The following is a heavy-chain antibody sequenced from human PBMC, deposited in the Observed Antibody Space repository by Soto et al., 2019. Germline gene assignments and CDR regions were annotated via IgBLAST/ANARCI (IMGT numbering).Heavy chain of an antibody. J-gene: IGHJ6*02. D-gene: IGHD6-25*01. Sequence: SETLSLTCTVSGGSISSYYWSWIRQPPGKGLEWIGYIYYSGSTNYNPSLKSRVTISVDTSKNQFSLKLSSVTAADTAVYYCARVKGIPAATIYYYYGMDVWGQGTTVTVS. CDR2: IYYSGST. CDR3: ARVKGIPAATIYYYYGMDV. V-gene: IGHV4-59*01. CDR1: GGSISSYY.